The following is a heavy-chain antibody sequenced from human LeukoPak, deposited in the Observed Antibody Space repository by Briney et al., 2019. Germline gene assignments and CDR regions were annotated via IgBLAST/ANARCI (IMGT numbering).Heavy chain of an antibody. J-gene: IGHJ4*02. Sequence: ASVKVSCKASGCTFTSYDINWVRQATGQGLEWMGWMNPNSGNTGYAQKFQGRVTMTRNTSISTAYMELSSLRSEDTAVYYCARTGYYDYVWGSYRRYYFDYWGQGTLVTVSS. CDR3: ARTGYYDYVWGSYRRYYFDY. V-gene: IGHV1-8*01. CDR1: GCTFTSYD. D-gene: IGHD3-16*02. CDR2: MNPNSGNT.